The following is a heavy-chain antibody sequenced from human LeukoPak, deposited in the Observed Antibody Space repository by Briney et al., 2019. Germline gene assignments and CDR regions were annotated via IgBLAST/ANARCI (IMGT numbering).Heavy chain of an antibody. V-gene: IGHV3-74*01. Sequence: PGGFLRLSCAASGFTFSTFWMHWVRQTPGKGLVWVSRISNDGSTTHYADSVKGRFTISRDNAKNTLFLHMNSLRAEDTAVYYCNVRWGPNSDYWGQGTLVTVSS. CDR1: GFTFSTFW. J-gene: IGHJ4*02. CDR3: NVRWGPNSDY. CDR2: ISNDGSTT. D-gene: IGHD7-27*01.